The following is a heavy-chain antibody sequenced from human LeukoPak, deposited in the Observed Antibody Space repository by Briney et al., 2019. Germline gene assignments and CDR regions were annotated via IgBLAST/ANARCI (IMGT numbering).Heavy chain of an antibody. CDR1: GFTVSSNY. V-gene: IGHV3-53*01. CDR3: ARDWGSGEGAFDI. D-gene: IGHD3-16*01. Sequence: GGSLRLSCAASGFTVSSNYMSWVRQAPGKGLEWVSVIFSGGSTYYADSVKGRFTISRDNSKNTLYLQMNSLRAEDTAVYYCARDWGSGEGAFDIWGQGTMVTVSS. CDR2: IFSGGST. J-gene: IGHJ3*02.